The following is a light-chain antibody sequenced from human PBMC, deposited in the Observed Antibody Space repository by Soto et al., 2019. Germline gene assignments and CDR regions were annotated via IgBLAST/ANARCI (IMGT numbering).Light chain of an antibody. J-gene: IGKJ1*01. CDR1: QRISSY. V-gene: IGKV1-39*01. CDR3: QQSYSSPRT. Sequence: DLQMTQSPSSLSASVGDRVTITCRASQRISSYLNWYQQKPGKAPNLLIYAASTLQSGVPSRFSGSGSGTDFTLTISSLQPEDFATYFCQQSYSSPRTFGQGTKVEIK. CDR2: AAS.